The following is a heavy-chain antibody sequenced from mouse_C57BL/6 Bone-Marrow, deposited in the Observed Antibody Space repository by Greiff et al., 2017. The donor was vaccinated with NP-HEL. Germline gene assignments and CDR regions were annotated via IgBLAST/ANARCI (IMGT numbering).Heavy chain of an antibody. Sequence: QVQLKESGPELVKPGASVKLSCKASGYTFTSYDINWVKQRPGQGLEWIGWIYPRDGSTKYNEKFKGKATLTVDTSSSTAYMELHSLTSEDSAVYFCAPAYYSNYDYWGQGTTLTVSS. D-gene: IGHD2-5*01. CDR2: IYPRDGST. CDR3: APAYYSNYDY. J-gene: IGHJ2*01. V-gene: IGHV1-85*01. CDR1: GYTFTSYD.